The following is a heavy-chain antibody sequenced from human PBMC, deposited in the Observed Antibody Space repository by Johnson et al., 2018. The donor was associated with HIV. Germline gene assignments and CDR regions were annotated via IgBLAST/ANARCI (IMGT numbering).Heavy chain of an antibody. CDR1: GFTFSNAW. D-gene: IGHD6-19*01. J-gene: IGHJ3*01. CDR2: IRYDASNK. V-gene: IGHV3-33*08. Sequence: QVQLMESGGGLVKPGGSLRLSCAASGFTFSNAWMSWVRQAPGKGLECVAFIRYDASNKYYVDSVKGRFTIFRDNSKNSLYLQMNSLRVEDTAVYYCARNDAVTGLKGAFDVWGQGTMVTVSS. CDR3: ARNDAVTGLKGAFDV.